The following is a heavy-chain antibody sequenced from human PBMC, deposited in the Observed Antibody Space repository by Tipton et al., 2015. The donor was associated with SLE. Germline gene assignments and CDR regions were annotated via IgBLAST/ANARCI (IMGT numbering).Heavy chain of an antibody. J-gene: IGHJ2*01. CDR3: AAAGSKRGSSRQGWVTQREVYWYFDL. Sequence: LRLSCTVSGGSISTENYYWSWIRQPAGKGLEWIGRIYNSGRTNYNPSLESRVAISVDTSKNQFSLKLTSVSAADTAVYYCAAAGSKRGSSRQGWVTQREVYWYFDLWGRGTLVTVSS. D-gene: IGHD2-21*02. V-gene: IGHV4-61*02. CDR1: GGSISTENYY. CDR2: IYNSGRT.